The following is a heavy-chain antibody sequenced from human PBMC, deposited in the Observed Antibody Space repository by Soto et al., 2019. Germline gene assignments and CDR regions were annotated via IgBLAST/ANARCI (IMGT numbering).Heavy chain of an antibody. CDR2: INAGNGNT. CDR1: GYTFTSYA. Sequence: QVQLVQSGAEVKKPGASVKVSCKASGYTFTSYAMHWVRQAPGQRLEWMGWINAGNGNTKYSQKFQGRVTITRDTSASTAYMELSSLRSEDTAVYYCARDRFVAVAAINWFDPWGQGTLVTVSS. D-gene: IGHD6-19*01. J-gene: IGHJ5*02. V-gene: IGHV1-3*01. CDR3: ARDRFVAVAAINWFDP.